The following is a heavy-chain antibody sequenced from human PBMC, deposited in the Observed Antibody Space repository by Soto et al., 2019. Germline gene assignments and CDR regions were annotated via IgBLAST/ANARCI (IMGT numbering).Heavy chain of an antibody. CDR1: GGTFSSYA. CDR3: ARDTTERTAAPGWFDP. D-gene: IGHD6-6*01. J-gene: IGHJ5*02. CDR2: IIPIFGTA. Sequence: SVKVSCKASGGTFSSYAISWVRQAPGQGLEWMGGIIPIFGTANYAQKFQGRVTITADESTSTAYMELSSLRSEDTAVYYCARDTTERTAAPGWFDPWGQGTLVTVSS. V-gene: IGHV1-69*13.